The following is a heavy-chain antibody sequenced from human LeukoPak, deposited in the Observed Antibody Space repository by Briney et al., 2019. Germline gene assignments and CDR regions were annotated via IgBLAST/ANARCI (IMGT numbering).Heavy chain of an antibody. CDR2: YFYTGST. V-gene: IGHV4-39*07. CDR1: GGSISSSDDY. D-gene: IGHD2-15*01. J-gene: IGHJ4*02. CDR3: ARRYCSGGSCYPFDY. Sequence: SETLSPTCTVSGGSISSSDDYWSWIRQPPGKGLEWIGSYFYTGSTYYNPSLKSRVTISVDTSNNHFSLKLSSVTAADTAVYYCARRYCSGGSCYPFDYWGQGTLVTVSS.